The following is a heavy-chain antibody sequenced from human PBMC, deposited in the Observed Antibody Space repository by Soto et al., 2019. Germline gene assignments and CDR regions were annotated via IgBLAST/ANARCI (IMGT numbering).Heavy chain of an antibody. V-gene: IGHV4-31*03. CDR3: ARGSGSYYYFDY. Sequence: LSLTCTVSGGSISSGGYYWSWIRQHSGKGLEWIGYIYYSGSTYYNSSLKSRVTISVDTSKNQFSLKLSSVTAADTAVYYCARGSGSYYYFDYWGQGTLVTVSS. D-gene: IGHD3-10*01. CDR1: GGSISSGGYY. J-gene: IGHJ4*02. CDR2: IYYSGST.